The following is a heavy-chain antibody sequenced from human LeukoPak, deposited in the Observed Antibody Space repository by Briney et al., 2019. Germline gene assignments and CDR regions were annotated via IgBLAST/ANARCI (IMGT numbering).Heavy chain of an antibody. Sequence: ASVKVSCKASGYTFTSYTLNWVRQAPGQGLEWMGWINTNTGNPMYAQGFTGRFVFSLDTSVSTAYLQISSLKSEDTAVYYCSRASRFFDWSPFAFWGQRALVTVPS. CDR2: INTNTGNP. V-gene: IGHV7-4-1*02. J-gene: IGHJ4*01. D-gene: IGHD3-9*01. CDR3: SRASRFFDWSPFAF. CDR1: GYTFTSYT.